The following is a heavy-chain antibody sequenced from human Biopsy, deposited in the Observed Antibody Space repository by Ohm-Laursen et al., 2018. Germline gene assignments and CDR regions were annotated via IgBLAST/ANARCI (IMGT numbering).Heavy chain of an antibody. Sequence: SLRLSCAAVGFTLNKHGMHWVRQAPGKGLEWVAVIWFDETNKHYADSVKGRFTISRDNSKNMLYLQMNTLRDADTAVYYCARDPRDTALGIFDYWGLGTLVTVSS. CDR2: IWFDETNK. D-gene: IGHD5-18*01. J-gene: IGHJ4*02. CDR3: ARDPRDTALGIFDY. V-gene: IGHV3-33*01. CDR1: GFTLNKHG.